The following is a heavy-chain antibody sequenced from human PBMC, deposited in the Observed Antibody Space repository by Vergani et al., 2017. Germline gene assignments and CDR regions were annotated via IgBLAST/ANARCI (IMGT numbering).Heavy chain of an antibody. Sequence: QVQLVESGGGVVQRGGSLRLSCATSGFTLSNYEMQWIRQGPGKGLEFVAFIQFDGSNQYYADPVKGRFTLSRDFSKNTLYLQMNSLRTDDTATYYCAKHFSGWGIDYWGQGTQVIVSS. CDR3: AKHFSGWGIDY. CDR1: GFTLSNYE. CDR2: IQFDGSNQ. J-gene: IGHJ4*02. V-gene: IGHV3-30*02. D-gene: IGHD6-19*01.